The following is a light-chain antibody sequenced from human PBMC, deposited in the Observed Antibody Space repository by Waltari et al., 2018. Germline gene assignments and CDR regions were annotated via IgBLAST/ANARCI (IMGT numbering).Light chain of an antibody. CDR3: FAYLGSDSWV. CDR1: TIAAYNY. V-gene: IGLV2-8*01. J-gene: IGLJ3*02. CDR2: EVH. Sequence: QSALTQPPSASGSPGQSVTISGNGATIAAYNYNPRYQQHPGKAPKLIIHEVHKRPSGVPDRFAGSKSGNTASLTVSGLQPEDESNYYCFAYLGSDSWVFGGGTKLTVL.